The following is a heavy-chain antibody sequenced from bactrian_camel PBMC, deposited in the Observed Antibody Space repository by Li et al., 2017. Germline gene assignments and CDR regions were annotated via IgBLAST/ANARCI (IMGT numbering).Heavy chain of an antibody. J-gene: IGHJ6*01. CDR3: ASGITVVADRVVLDFGY. CDR2: IDSDGST. D-gene: IGHD6*01. Sequence: VQLVESGGGSVQAEGSLRLSCAASRYSYYTYCMGWFRQAPGKEREGVAVIDSDGSTSYADSVKGRFTISKANAQNTVSLEMNSLQPEDTAVYYCASGITVVADRVVLDFGYWGQGTQVTVS. V-gene: IGHV3S53*01. CDR1: RYSYYTYC.